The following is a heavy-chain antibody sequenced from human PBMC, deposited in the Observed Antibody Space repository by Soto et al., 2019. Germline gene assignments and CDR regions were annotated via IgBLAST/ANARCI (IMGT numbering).Heavy chain of an antibody. CDR2: IYYSGST. V-gene: IGHV4-39*07. D-gene: IGHD3-22*01. J-gene: IGHJ4*02. CDR3: ARTLRFGYDSSGYLFDY. CDR1: GGSISSSSYY. Sequence: ETLSLTCTVSGGSISSSSYYWGWIRQPPGKGLEWIGSIYYSGSTYYNPSLKSRVTISVDTSKNQFSLKLSSVTAADTAVYYCARTLRFGYDSSGYLFDYWGQGTLVTVSS.